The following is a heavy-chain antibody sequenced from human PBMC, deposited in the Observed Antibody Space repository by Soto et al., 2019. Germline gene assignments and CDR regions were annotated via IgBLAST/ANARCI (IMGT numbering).Heavy chain of an antibody. CDR2: INPSSDSK. J-gene: IGHJ4*02. D-gene: IGHD3-10*01. CDR3: ARVKISLVRGLDS. CDR1: EDTSANYY. Sequence: QVHLVQSGAEVREPGASVKVSCKASEDTSANYYLHWLRQAPGQGPEWLGVINPSSDSKTYAKKFQGRVTMARDTSARTVIMELSSLRSEDTAIYFCARVKISLVRGLDSWGQGTLVIVSS. V-gene: IGHV1-46*03.